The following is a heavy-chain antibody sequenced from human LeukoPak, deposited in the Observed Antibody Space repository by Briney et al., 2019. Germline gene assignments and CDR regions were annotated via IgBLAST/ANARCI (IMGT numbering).Heavy chain of an antibody. CDR2: ISYDGSNK. CDR1: GFTFSSYA. Sequence: GRSLRLSCAASGFTFSSYAMHWVRQAPGKGLEWVAVISYDGSNKYYADSVKGRFTIFRDNSKNTLYLQMNSLRAEDTAVYYCARDDLAYCGGDCYTYYYYGMDVWGQGTTVTVSS. J-gene: IGHJ6*02. V-gene: IGHV3-30-3*01. D-gene: IGHD2-21*02. CDR3: ARDDLAYCGGDCYTYYYYGMDV.